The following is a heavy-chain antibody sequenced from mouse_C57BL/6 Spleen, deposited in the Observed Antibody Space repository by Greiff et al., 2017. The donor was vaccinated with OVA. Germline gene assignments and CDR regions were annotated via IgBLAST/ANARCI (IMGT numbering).Heavy chain of an antibody. CDR1: GYAFSSSW. D-gene: IGHD1-3*01. CDR3: ERGSSDY. CDR2: IYAGDGDT. Sequence: VQLLQSGPELVKPGASVKISCKASGYAFSSSWMNWVKQRPGKGLEWIGRIYAGDGDTNYNGKFKGNATLTADKSSSTAYKQLSSLTSEDSAVYFYERGSSDYWGQGTSVTVSS. V-gene: IGHV1-82*01. J-gene: IGHJ4*01.